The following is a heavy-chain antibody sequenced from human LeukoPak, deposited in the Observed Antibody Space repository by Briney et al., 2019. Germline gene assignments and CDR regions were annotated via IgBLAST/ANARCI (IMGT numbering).Heavy chain of an antibody. CDR2: IYYSGST. CDR1: GGSISSYY. Sequence: VKPSETLSLTCTVSGGSISSYYWNWIRQPPGKGLEWIGYIYYSGSTNYNPSLKSRVTISVDTSKNQFSLKLSSVTAADTAVYYCAGGADSSGYYSIFYFDYWGQGTLVTVSS. J-gene: IGHJ4*02. D-gene: IGHD3-22*01. V-gene: IGHV4-59*01. CDR3: AGGADSSGYYSIFYFDY.